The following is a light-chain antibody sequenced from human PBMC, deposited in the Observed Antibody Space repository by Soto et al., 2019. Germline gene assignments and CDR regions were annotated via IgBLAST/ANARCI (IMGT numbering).Light chain of an antibody. J-gene: IGKJ2*01. Sequence: DIVMTQSPDSLAVSLGERATINCKSSQSVLYSSNNKNYLAWYQQKPGQPPKLLIYWASTRESGVPDRFSGSGSVTDFTLTISSLQAEDAAVYYCQQYHPTPYTFGQGTKLEIK. CDR2: WAS. V-gene: IGKV4-1*01. CDR3: QQYHPTPYT. CDR1: QSVLYSSNNKNY.